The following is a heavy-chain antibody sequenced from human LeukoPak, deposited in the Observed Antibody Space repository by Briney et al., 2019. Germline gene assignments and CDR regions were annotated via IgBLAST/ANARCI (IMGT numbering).Heavy chain of an antibody. Sequence: GASVKVSCKASGYTFTSYGISWVRQAPGQGLEWMGWISAYNGNTNYAQKLQGRVTMTTDTSTSTAYMELRSLRSDDTAVYYCARVVSGSYSSWFDPWGQGTLVTVSS. D-gene: IGHD1-26*01. CDR3: ARVVSGSYSSWFDP. V-gene: IGHV1-18*01. CDR2: ISAYNGNT. J-gene: IGHJ5*02. CDR1: GYTFTSYG.